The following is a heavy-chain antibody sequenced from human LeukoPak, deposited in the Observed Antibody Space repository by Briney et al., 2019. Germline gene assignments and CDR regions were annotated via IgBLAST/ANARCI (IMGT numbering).Heavy chain of an antibody. CDR3: AGTFEWELLYRFDY. CDR2: ISSSSSYI. D-gene: IGHD1-26*01. Sequence: PGGSLRLSCAASGFTFSSYSMNWVRQAPGKGLEWVSSISSSSSYIYYADSVKGRFTISRDNAKNSLYLQMNSLRAEDTAVYYCAGTFEWELLYRFDYWGQGTLVTVSS. CDR1: GFTFSSYS. J-gene: IGHJ4*02. V-gene: IGHV3-21*01.